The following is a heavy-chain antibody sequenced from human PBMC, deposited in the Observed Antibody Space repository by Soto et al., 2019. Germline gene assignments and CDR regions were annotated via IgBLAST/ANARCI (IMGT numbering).Heavy chain of an antibody. CDR2: ISAYNGNT. V-gene: IGHV1-18*01. CDR1: GYTFTSYG. D-gene: IGHD3-10*01. Sequence: QVQLVQSGAEVKKPGASVKVSCKASGYTFTSYGISWVRQAPGQGLEWMGWISAYNGNTNYAQKLQGRVTMTTDTSTSTAYMELRRLRSDDTAVYYCARKLRVRGDRTSQTPLDPWGQGTLVTVSS. CDR3: ARKLRVRGDRTSQTPLDP. J-gene: IGHJ5*02.